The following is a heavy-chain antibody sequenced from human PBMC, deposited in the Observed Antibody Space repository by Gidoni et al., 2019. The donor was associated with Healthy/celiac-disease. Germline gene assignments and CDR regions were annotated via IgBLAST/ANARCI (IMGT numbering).Heavy chain of an antibody. D-gene: IGHD6-6*01. CDR2: ISYDGSNK. CDR3: ARDGMYSSSAGYYYGMDV. J-gene: IGHJ6*02. Sequence: QVQLVESGGGVVQPGRSLRLSCAASGFTFSRYAMHWVRQAPGKGLEWVAVISYDGSNKYYADSVKGRFTISRDNSKNTLYLQMNSLRAEDTAVYYCARDGMYSSSAGYYYGMDVWGQGTTVTVSS. V-gene: IGHV3-30-3*01. CDR1: GFTFSRYA.